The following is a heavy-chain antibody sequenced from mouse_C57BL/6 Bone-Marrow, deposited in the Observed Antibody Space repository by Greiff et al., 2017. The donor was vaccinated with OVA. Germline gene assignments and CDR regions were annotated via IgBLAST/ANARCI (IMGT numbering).Heavy chain of an antibody. V-gene: IGHV5-6*01. Sequence: EVHLVESGGDLVKPGGSLKLSCAASGFTFSSYGMSWVRQTPDKRLEWVATISSGGSYTYYPDSVKGRFTISRDNAKNTLYLQMSSLKSEDTAMYYCARQETGTVFDYWGQGTTLTVSS. CDR1: GFTFSSYG. CDR2: ISSGGSYT. J-gene: IGHJ2*01. D-gene: IGHD4-1*01. CDR3: ARQETGTVFDY.